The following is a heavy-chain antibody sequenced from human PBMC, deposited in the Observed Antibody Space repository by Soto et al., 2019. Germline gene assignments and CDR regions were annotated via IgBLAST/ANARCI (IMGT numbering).Heavy chain of an antibody. D-gene: IGHD1-1*01. CDR1: GGFVTSGSYY. CDR3: ARVERGTATTVVDAFDI. CDR2: ISHSGGT. Sequence: QVQLQQWGAGLLKPSETLSLTCAVYGGFVTSGSYYWSWIRQPLGKGLEWIGEISHSGGTHFNPSLKSRGTISVDTSKNQFTLKMSSVTAADTALYYCARVERGTATTVVDAFDIWGPGTMVTVSS. J-gene: IGHJ3*02. V-gene: IGHV4-34*01.